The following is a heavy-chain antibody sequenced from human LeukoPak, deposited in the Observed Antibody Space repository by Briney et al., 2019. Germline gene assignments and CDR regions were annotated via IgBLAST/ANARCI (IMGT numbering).Heavy chain of an antibody. CDR2: IYTSGST. D-gene: IGHD3-22*01. V-gene: IGHV4-61*02. J-gene: IGHJ4*02. CDR3: ARGISSGYYYVTSGGYYFDC. CDR1: GGSISSGSYY. Sequence: SETLSLTCTVSGGSISSGSYYWSWIRQPAGKGLEWIGRIYTSGSTNYNPSLKSRVTISVDTSKNQFSLKLSSVTAADTAVYYCARGISSGYYYVTSGGYYFDCWGQGTLVTVSS.